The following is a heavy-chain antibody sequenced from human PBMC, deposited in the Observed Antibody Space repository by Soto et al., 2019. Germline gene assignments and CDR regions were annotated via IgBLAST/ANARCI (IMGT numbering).Heavy chain of an antibody. V-gene: IGHV3-74*01. CDR1: GFTFSSYW. CDR2: INGDGIST. CDR3: ARISQGTYCRGGNCYSDY. D-gene: IGHD2-15*01. Sequence: EVQLVESGGDLVQPGGSLRLSCAASGFTFSSYWMHWVRQDPEKGLVWVSRINGDGISTSYADSVKGRFTISRDNAKDTLYLHRNSLGAEYTAVYYCARISQGTYCRGGNCYSDYWGQGTLVTVSS. J-gene: IGHJ4*02.